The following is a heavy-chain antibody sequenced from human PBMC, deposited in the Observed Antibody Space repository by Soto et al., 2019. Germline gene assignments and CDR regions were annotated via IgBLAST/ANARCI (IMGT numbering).Heavy chain of an antibody. J-gene: IGHJ6*02. Sequence: QVHLVESGGGVVPPGRSLRLSCVASGFTFSTHGMHWVRQAPDRALEWVGVISFKVNITYYAVSVRGRFTITRDNSKKSMLLQINSLRTEDTAVYDCAPQARVTNHYDSGMDVWGHGTTVIASS. V-gene: IGHV3-30*03. D-gene: IGHD2-21*02. CDR2: ISFKVNIT. CDR1: GFTFSTHG. CDR3: APQARVTNHYDSGMDV.